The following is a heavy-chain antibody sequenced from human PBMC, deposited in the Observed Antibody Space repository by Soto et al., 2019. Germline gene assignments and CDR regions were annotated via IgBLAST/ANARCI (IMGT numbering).Heavy chain of an antibody. Sequence: SETLSLTCTVSGGSISSDPYYWGWIRQHPGKGLEWIGYMYYGGSGYNNPSLQSRVTISLDTSKNQFSLELTSVTAADTAVYYCVREVAATTHSDAWGQGTLVTVSS. CDR2: MYYGGSG. CDR3: VREVAATTHSDA. J-gene: IGHJ5*02. CDR1: GGSISSDPYY. V-gene: IGHV4-31*03. D-gene: IGHD5-12*01.